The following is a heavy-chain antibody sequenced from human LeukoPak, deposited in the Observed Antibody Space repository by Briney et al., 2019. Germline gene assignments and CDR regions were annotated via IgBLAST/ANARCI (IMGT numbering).Heavy chain of an antibody. D-gene: IGHD6-19*01. V-gene: IGHV4-39*07. Sequence: KTSETLSLTCTVSGGSISSSSYYWGWIRQPPGKGLEWIGSIYYSGSTYYNPSLKSRVTISVDTSKNQFSLKLSSVTAADTAVYYCATYSVAGDDFDYWGQGTLVTVSS. CDR3: ATYSVAGDDFDY. J-gene: IGHJ4*02. CDR1: GGSISSSSYY. CDR2: IYYSGST.